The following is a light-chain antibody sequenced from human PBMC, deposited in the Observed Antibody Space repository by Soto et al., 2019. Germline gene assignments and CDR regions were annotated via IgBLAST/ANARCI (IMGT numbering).Light chain of an antibody. CDR3: SSARSYIHVV. V-gene: IGLV2-23*02. CDR1: SSYVGSDNL. Sequence: QSALTQPASVSGSPGQSITISCTGTSSYVGSDNLVSWFQQHPGKAPQLMIYEVNKRPSGVSNRFSGSKSGNTASLTISGLQAEDEADYYCSSARSYIHVVFGGGTKLTVL. J-gene: IGLJ2*01. CDR2: EVN.